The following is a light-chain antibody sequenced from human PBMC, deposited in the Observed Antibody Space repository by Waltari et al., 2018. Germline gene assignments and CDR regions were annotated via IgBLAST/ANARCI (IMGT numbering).Light chain of an antibody. CDR2: ENN. V-gene: IGLV1-40*01. Sequence: QSVLTQPPSVSGAPGQRVTISCTGSSSNIGGSYVQWYQQLPGTAPKLLIYENNKRPSGVSDRFSGSQSGTSASLTITGLQSEDEADYYCQSYDSSLSAWVFGGGTRLTVL. CDR3: QSYDSSLSAWV. CDR1: SSNIGGSY. J-gene: IGLJ2*01.